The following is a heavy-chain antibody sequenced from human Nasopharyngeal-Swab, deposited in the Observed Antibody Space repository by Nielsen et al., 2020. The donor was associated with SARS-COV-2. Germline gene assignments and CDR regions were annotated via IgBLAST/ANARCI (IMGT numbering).Heavy chain of an antibody. CDR2: ISSDGSSK. CDR3: ARGRGYVWGSYRYPPADY. V-gene: IGHV3-30*03. Sequence: GGSLSLSFAASGFTSINFGLHWVRQAPGKGLEWVAVISSDGSSKYYADSVEGRFTISRDNSKTTLYLQMNSLRAEDTAVYYCARGRGYVWGSYRYPPADYWGQGTLVTVSS. D-gene: IGHD3-16*02. J-gene: IGHJ4*02. CDR1: GFTSINFG.